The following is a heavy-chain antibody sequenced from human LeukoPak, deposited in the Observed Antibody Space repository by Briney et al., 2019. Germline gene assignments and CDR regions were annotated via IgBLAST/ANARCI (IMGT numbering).Heavy chain of an antibody. CDR2: MNPNSGNT. Sequence: ASVKVSCKASGYTFTSYDINWVRQAPGQGLEWMGWMNPNSGNTGYAQKFQGRVTMTRNTSISTAYMELSSLRSEDTAVYYCARIPSSSGELLRYDYYYYYGMDVWGQGTTVTVSS. CDR3: ARIPSSSGELLRYDYYYYYGMDV. V-gene: IGHV1-8*01. D-gene: IGHD3-10*01. J-gene: IGHJ6*02. CDR1: GYTFTSYD.